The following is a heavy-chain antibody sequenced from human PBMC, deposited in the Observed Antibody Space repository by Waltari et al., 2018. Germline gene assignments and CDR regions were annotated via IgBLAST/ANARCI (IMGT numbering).Heavy chain of an antibody. D-gene: IGHD1-26*01. CDR3: ARDSFGHGRQSSYHFGMDV. Sequence: EVQLVESGGDLVKPGGSLRLSCVVSEFTFGAYAMNWVRRGQGKGLEWPSSVSSGAAPTDYADSVKGRFTISRDDAKNSVYLEMKRPRVDDTAVYYCARDSFGHGRQSSYHFGMDVWGQGTTVTVSS. CDR1: EFTFGAYA. CDR2: VSSGAAPT. V-gene: IGHV3-21*02. J-gene: IGHJ6*02.